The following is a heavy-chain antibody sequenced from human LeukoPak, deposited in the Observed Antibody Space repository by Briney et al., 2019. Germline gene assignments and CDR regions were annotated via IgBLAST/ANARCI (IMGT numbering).Heavy chain of an antibody. CDR3: ARDLERVRGYGGIDY. V-gene: IGHV3-74*01. CDR2: INSDGSST. D-gene: IGHD4-23*01. Sequence: GGSLRLSCAASGFTFSSYWMHWVRQAPGRGLVWVSRINSDGSSTSYADSVKGRFTISRDNAKNTLYLQMNSLRAEDTAVYYCARDLERVRGYGGIDYWAREPWSPSPQ. CDR1: GFTFSSYW. J-gene: IGHJ4*02.